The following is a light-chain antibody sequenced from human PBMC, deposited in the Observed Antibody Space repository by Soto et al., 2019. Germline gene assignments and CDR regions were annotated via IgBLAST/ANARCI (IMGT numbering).Light chain of an antibody. J-gene: IGKJ3*01. CDR1: QSVSGSY. CDR3: QQYGSSPFT. V-gene: IGKV3-20*01. CDR2: DAS. Sequence: PGDRATLSCRASQSVSGSYLTWYQQKPGQAPRLLIYDASSRATGIPDRFSGSGSGTDFTLTISKLEPEDFAVYYCQQYGSSPFTFGPGTKVDIK.